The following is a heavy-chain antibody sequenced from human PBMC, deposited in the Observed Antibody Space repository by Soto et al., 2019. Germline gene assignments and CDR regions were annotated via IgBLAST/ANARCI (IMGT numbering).Heavy chain of an antibody. V-gene: IGHV3-53*04. J-gene: IGHJ3*02. D-gene: IGHD5-18*01. CDR3: AKQGYGSTDAFDI. CDR2: IYSGGST. CDR1: GFTVSSNY. Sequence: EVQLVESGGGLVQPGGSLRLSCAASGFTVSSNYMSWVRQAPGKGLEWVSVIYSGGSTYYADSVKGRFTISRHNSKNTLYRQMNSLRAEDTGVYYWAKQGYGSTDAFDIWGQGTMVTVTT.